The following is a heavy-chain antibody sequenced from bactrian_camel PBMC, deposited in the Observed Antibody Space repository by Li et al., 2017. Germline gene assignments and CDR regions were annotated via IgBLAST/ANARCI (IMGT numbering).Heavy chain of an antibody. Sequence: VQLVESGGGSVQAGGSLRHSCAGSGSLYTYSRYCMGWFRQAPGKEREAVATITGGGVINYADSVKGRFTISRDRAKNTVYLQMNSLGPEDTAMYYCAADFRWCGDSWASVDFPYWGQGTQVTVS. J-gene: IGHJ4*01. D-gene: IGHD6*01. CDR3: AADFRWCGDSWASVDFPY. CDR2: ITGGGVI. V-gene: IGHV3S53*01. CDR1: GSLYTYSRYC.